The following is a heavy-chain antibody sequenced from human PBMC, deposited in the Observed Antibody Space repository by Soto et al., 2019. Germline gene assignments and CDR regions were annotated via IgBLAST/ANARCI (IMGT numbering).Heavy chain of an antibody. CDR1: GYTFTSYG. CDR3: ASGAYCGRDCYRTQYFYYAMDV. CDR2: INAYNGNT. J-gene: IGHJ6*02. Sequence: ASVKVSCKASGYTFTSYGISWVRQAPGQGLEWMGWINAYNGNTKYSQRLQGRVTITRDTSAITAYMELSSLRSEDTAVYYCASGAYCGRDCYRTQYFYYAMDVWGQGTTVTVSS. V-gene: IGHV1-18*01. D-gene: IGHD2-21*02.